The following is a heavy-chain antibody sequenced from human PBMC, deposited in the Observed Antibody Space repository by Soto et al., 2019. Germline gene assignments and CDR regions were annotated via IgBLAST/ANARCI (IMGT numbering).Heavy chain of an antibody. Sequence: QVQLVESGGGVVQPGRSLRLSCAASGFTFSSYGMHWVGQAPGKGLEWVAVIWYDGSNKYYADSVKGRFTISRDNSKNTLYLQMNSLRAEDTAVYYCARDTSPGYYYGMDVWGQGTTVTVSS. V-gene: IGHV3-33*01. CDR2: IWYDGSNK. J-gene: IGHJ6*02. CDR3: ARDTSPGYYYGMDV. CDR1: GFTFSSYG.